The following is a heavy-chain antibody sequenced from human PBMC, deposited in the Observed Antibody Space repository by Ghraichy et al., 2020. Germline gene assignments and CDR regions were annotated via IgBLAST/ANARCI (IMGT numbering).Heavy chain of an antibody. Sequence: SETLSLTCDVSGDSVSSDTHYWSWIRQPPGKGLVWIVYIYNTGTTRYNPSLRSRVTISLHRFDNQLSLNLRSATAADTAVYYCARGKRDTSDSWFDSWGRGTLVTVSS. CDR2: IYNTGTT. CDR3: ARGKRDTSDSWFDS. V-gene: IGHV4-61*01. J-gene: IGHJ5*01. D-gene: IGHD3-22*01. CDR1: GDSVSSDTHY.